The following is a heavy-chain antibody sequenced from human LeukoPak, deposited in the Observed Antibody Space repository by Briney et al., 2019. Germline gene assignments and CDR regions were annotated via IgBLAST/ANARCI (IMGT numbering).Heavy chain of an antibody. Sequence: GGSLRLSCAASGFTFSSHWMHWVRQAPGKGLVWVSRINSDGSSISYADSVKGRFTISRDNAKNSLYLQMNSLRAEDTAVYYCARAGNWNYYYGMDVWGQGTTVTVSS. CDR1: GFTFSSHW. V-gene: IGHV3-74*01. D-gene: IGHD1-20*01. J-gene: IGHJ6*02. CDR2: INSDGSSI. CDR3: ARAGNWNYYYGMDV.